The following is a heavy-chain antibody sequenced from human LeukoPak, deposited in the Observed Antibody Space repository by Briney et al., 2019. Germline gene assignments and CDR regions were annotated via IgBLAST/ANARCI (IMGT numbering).Heavy chain of an antibody. CDR1: GFTFSSHG. V-gene: IGHV3-23*01. CDR2: ISGSGGNT. D-gene: IGHD3-16*01. CDR3: AKDDDYIRFLS. Sequence: GETLRLSCAASGFTFSSHGMNWVRQAPGKGLEWVSGISGSGGNTYYADSVKGRFTISRDNSKNTLYLQMNSLRAEDTAVYYCAKDDDYIRFLSWGQGTLVTVSS. J-gene: IGHJ5*02.